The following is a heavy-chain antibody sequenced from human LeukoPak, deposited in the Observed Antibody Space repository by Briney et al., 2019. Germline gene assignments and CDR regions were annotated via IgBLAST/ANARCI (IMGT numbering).Heavy chain of an antibody. Sequence: GASVKVSCKAFGYTFTGYYMHWVRQAPGQGLEWMGCINPNSGGTNYAQKFQGRVTMTRDTSISTVYMELSRLRSDDTAVFYCARGLAAALGYFDYWGQGTLVTVSS. CDR3: ARGLAAALGYFDY. CDR1: GYTFTGYY. CDR2: INPNSGGT. J-gene: IGHJ4*02. V-gene: IGHV1-2*02. D-gene: IGHD2-15*01.